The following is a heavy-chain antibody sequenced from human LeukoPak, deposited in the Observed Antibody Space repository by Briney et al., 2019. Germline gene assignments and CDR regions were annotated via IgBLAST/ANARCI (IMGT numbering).Heavy chain of an antibody. J-gene: IGHJ4*02. Sequence: SETLFLTCTVSGGSISSYYWSWIRQPAGKGLEWIGRIHTSGSTNYNPSLKSRVTMSGDTSKNQFSLNLSSVTAADTAVYYCVRDRYYYDSSGYRLLDYWGQGTLVTVSS. V-gene: IGHV4-4*07. CDR2: IHTSGST. CDR3: VRDRYYYDSSGYRLLDY. D-gene: IGHD3-22*01. CDR1: GGSISSYY.